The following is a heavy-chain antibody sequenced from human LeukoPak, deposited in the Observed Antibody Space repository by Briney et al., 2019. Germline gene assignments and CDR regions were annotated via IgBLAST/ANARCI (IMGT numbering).Heavy chain of an antibody. D-gene: IGHD5-12*01. V-gene: IGHV3-74*01. Sequence: GGSLRLSCAASGFTFSSYWMHWVRQAPGKGLVWVSCINSDGSSTSYADSVKGRFTISRDNAKNTLYLQMNSLRAEDTAVYYCARDSRKRGYSGYDASGSSWYWGQGTLVTVSS. CDR2: INSDGSST. J-gene: IGHJ4*02. CDR1: GFTFSSYW. CDR3: ARDSRKRGYSGYDASGSSWY.